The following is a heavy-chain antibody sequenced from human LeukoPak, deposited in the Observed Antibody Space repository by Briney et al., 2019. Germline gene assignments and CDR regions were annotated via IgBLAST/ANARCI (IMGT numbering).Heavy chain of an antibody. CDR2: IYTSGST. J-gene: IGHJ4*02. CDR1: GGSISSYY. CDR3: ARQRPSRRFLEWLLPFDY. D-gene: IGHD3-3*01. Sequence: SETLSLTCTVSGGSISSYYWSWIRQPAGKGLEWIGRIYTSGSTNYNPSLKSRVTMSVDTSKNQFSLKLSSVTAADTAVYYCARQRPSRRFLEWLLPFDYWGQGTLVTVSS. V-gene: IGHV4-4*07.